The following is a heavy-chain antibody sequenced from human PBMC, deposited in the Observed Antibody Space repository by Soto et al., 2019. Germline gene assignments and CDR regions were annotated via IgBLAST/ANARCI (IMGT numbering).Heavy chain of an antibody. CDR2: IKPDGSEK. CDR3: ARGDYYDSSGPFSDAFDI. Sequence: GGSLRLSCAASGFTFSTYWMSWVRQAPGKGLEGVANIKPDGSEKWYVDSVKGRFTISRDNAKNSLYLQMNSLRAEDTAMYYCARGDYYDSSGPFSDAFDIWGQGTMVTVSS. V-gene: IGHV3-7*04. J-gene: IGHJ3*02. D-gene: IGHD3-22*01. CDR1: GFTFSTYW.